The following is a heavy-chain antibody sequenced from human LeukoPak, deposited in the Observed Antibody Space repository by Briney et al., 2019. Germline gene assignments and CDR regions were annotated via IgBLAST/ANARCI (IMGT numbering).Heavy chain of an antibody. CDR2: VYYSGGS. CDR3: ARLSRVNVPHNQLAFDI. CDR1: GGSFSSGTNY. D-gene: IGHD2-2*01. V-gene: IGHV4-61*01. Sequence: SETLSLTCTVSGGSFSSGTNYWSWIRQPPGKGLEWIGDVYYSGGSTYNPSLKSRVTISGDTSKSQFSLRLSSLTAADTAVYYCARLSRVNVPHNQLAFDIWGQGTKVTVSS. J-gene: IGHJ3*02.